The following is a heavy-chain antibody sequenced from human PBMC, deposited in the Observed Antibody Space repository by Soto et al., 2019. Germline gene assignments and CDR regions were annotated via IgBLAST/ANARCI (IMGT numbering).Heavy chain of an antibody. Sequence: SETLSLTCTVSGGSISSSSYYWGWIRQPPGKGLEWIGSIYYSGSTYYNPSLKSRVTISVDTSKNQFSLKLSSVTAADTAVYYCARQGADLDIVVVVAATTAIAYFDYWGQGTLVTVSS. CDR2: IYYSGST. V-gene: IGHV4-39*01. CDR1: GGSISSSSYY. D-gene: IGHD2-15*01. CDR3: ARQGADLDIVVVVAATTAIAYFDY. J-gene: IGHJ4*02.